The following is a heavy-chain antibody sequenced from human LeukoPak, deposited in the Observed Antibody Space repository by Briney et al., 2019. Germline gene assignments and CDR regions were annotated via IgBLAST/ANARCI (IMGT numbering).Heavy chain of an antibody. CDR2: SNSDGSST. D-gene: IGHD3-9*01. Sequence: TGGSLRLSCAVSGFTFSSCWKYWGRHAPGKGLVLVSRSNSDGSSTSYADSVIGRFTTSCDNATNKLYPQMHSLIAAAAAVEYFATTSGDYDILTGSNPGYWGQGTLVTVSS. CDR3: ATTSGDYDILTGSNPGY. CDR1: GFTFSSCW. J-gene: IGHJ4*02. V-gene: IGHV3-74*01.